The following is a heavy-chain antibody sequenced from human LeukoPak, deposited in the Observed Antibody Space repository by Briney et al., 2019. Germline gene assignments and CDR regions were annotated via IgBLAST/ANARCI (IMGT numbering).Heavy chain of an antibody. D-gene: IGHD2-2*01. CDR1: GITFSGYW. CDR3: VSFYETY. CDR2: SNSDGSDT. J-gene: IGHJ4*02. V-gene: IGHV3-74*01. Sequence: GGSLRLSCVGSGITFSGYWMYWVRQAPGKGLVWVSRSNSDGSDTSYADSVKGRFTISRDNAKNTLYLQMNNLRVEDTAVYYCVSFYETYWGRGTLVTVSS.